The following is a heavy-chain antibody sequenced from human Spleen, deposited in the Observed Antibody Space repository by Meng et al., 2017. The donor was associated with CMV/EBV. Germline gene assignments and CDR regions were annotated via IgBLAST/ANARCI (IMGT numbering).Heavy chain of an antibody. J-gene: IGHJ3*02. CDR1: GYNFNRYW. Sequence: GGSLRLSWKASGYNFNRYWIAWVRQMPGKGLEWMGIIHPGDSDTRYSQSIQGQVTISADTPVSTAYRQWSSLKASDTAMYYCASRGYSSAWGAFDIWGQGTMVTVSS. D-gene: IGHD6-19*01. V-gene: IGHV5-51*04. CDR3: ASRGYSSAWGAFDI. CDR2: IHPGDSDT.